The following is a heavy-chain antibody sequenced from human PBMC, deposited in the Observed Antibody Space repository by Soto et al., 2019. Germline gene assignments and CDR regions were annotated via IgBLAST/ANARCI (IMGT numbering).Heavy chain of an antibody. CDR3: ARGRDSSSSPNNDY. V-gene: IGHV4-34*01. J-gene: IGHJ4*02. D-gene: IGHD6-6*01. CDR1: GGSFSGYY. Sequence: SETLSLTCAGYGGSFSGYYWSWIRQPPGKGLEWIGEINHSGSTNYNPSLKSRVTISVDTSKNQFSLKLSSVTAADTAVYYCARGRDSSSSPNNDYWGQGTLVTVSS. CDR2: INHSGST.